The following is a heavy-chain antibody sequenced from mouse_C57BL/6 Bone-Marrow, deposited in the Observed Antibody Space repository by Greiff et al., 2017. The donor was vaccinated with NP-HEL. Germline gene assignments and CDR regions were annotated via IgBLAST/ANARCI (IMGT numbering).Heavy chain of an antibody. CDR1: GFTFSDYG. CDR3: ARHIYYGNYGWYFDV. J-gene: IGHJ1*03. CDR2: ISNLAYSI. Sequence: EVQLVESGGGLVQPGGSLKLSCAASGFTFSDYGMAWVRQAPRKGPEWVAFISNLAYSIYYADTVTGRFTISRANAKNTLYLEMSSLRSEDTAMYYCARHIYYGNYGWYFDVWGTGTTVTVSS. V-gene: IGHV5-15*01. D-gene: IGHD2-1*01.